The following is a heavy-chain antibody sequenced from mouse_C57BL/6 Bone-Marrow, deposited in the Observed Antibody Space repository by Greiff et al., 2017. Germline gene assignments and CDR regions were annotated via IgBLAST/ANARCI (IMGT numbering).Heavy chain of an antibody. D-gene: IGHD6-2*01. V-gene: IGHV1-55*01. CDR3: ARACLFYFDY. CDR2: IYPGSGST. Sequence: QVQLQQPGAELVKPGASVKMSCTASGYTFTSYWITWVKQRPGQGLEWIGDIYPGSGSTNYNEKFKSKSTLTVDTSSSTAYMQLSSLTSEDSAVYYCARACLFYFDYWGQGTTLTVSS. CDR1: GYTFTSYW. J-gene: IGHJ2*01.